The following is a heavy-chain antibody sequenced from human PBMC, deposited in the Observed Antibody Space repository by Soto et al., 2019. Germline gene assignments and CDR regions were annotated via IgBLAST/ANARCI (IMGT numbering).Heavy chain of an antibody. V-gene: IGHV3-15*01. CDR2: IKSKADGGTT. D-gene: IGHD5-18*01. CDR3: TTGTVGYSYGY. Sequence: EVQLVESGGGLVKPGGSLRLSCAASGFSFTNAWMNWVRQAPGKGLEWVGRIKSKADGGTTDYGASVKGRFTISRDDSKNTLYLQTKSLKTEDTAVYYCTTGTVGYSYGYWGQGTLVTVSS. J-gene: IGHJ4*02. CDR1: GFSFTNAW.